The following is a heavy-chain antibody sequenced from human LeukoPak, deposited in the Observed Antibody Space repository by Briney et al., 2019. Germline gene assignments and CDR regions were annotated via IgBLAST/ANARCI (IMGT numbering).Heavy chain of an antibody. Sequence: GGSLRLSCAASGFTFSSYAMHWVRQAPGKGLEWVAVISYDGSNKYYADSVKGRFTISRDNSKNTLYLQMNSLRAEDTAVYYCAKESSGDGANYRGSTFDYWGQGTLVTVSS. D-gene: IGHD5-24*01. CDR2: ISYDGSNK. CDR3: AKESSGDGANYRGSTFDY. J-gene: IGHJ4*02. CDR1: GFTFSSYA. V-gene: IGHV3-30-3*01.